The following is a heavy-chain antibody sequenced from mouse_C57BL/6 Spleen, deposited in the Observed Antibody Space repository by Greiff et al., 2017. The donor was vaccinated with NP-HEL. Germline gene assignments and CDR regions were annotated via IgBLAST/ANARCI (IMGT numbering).Heavy chain of an antibody. CDR3: TRSNYGSSYDWYFDV. CDR1: GYTFTDYE. D-gene: IGHD1-1*01. V-gene: IGHV1-15*01. CDR2: IAPETGGT. J-gene: IGHJ1*03. Sequence: QVQLKESGAELVRPGASVTLSCKASGYTFTDYEMHWVKQTPVHGLEWIGAIAPETGGTAYNQKFKGKAILTADKSSSTAYMELRSLTSEDSAVYYCTRSNYGSSYDWYFDVWGTGTTVTVSS.